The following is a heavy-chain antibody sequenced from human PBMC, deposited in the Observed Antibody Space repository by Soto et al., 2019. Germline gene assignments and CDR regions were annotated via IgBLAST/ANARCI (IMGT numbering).Heavy chain of an antibody. CDR2: IYYSGST. J-gene: IGHJ4*02. Sequence: SETLSLTCTVSGGSISSSSYYWGWIRQPPGKGLEWIGSIYYSGSTYYNPSLKSRVTISVDTSENQFSLKLSSVTASDTAVYYCARFWRAMVTLDYWGQGTLVTVSS. D-gene: IGHD5-18*01. CDR3: ARFWRAMVTLDY. V-gene: IGHV4-39*01. CDR1: GGSISSSSYY.